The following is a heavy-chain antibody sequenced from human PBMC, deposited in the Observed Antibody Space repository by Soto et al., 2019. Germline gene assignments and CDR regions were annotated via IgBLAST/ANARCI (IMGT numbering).Heavy chain of an antibody. V-gene: IGHV1-18*01. Sequence: ASVKVSCKASGYTFTSYGISWVRQAPGQGLEWMGWISAYNGNTNYAQKLQGRVTMTTDTSTSTAYMELRSLRSDDTAVYYCARDSSSWYSSHQPSFDYWGQGTLVTVSS. D-gene: IGHD6-13*01. CDR3: ARDSSSWYSSHQPSFDY. CDR2: ISAYNGNT. J-gene: IGHJ4*02. CDR1: GYTFTSYG.